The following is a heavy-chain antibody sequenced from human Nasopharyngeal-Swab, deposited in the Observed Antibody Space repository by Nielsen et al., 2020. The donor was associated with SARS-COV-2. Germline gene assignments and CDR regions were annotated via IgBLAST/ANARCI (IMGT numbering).Heavy chain of an antibody. V-gene: IGHV3-11*06. Sequence: WIRQPPGKGLEWLSYISGGSAYTKYDDSVKGRFTISRDNAKNSLYLQMNSLRAEDTAVYYCASNPAMVRAVKDYWGQGTLVTVSS. CDR3: ASNPAMVRAVKDY. CDR2: ISGGSAYT. J-gene: IGHJ4*02. D-gene: IGHD3-10*01.